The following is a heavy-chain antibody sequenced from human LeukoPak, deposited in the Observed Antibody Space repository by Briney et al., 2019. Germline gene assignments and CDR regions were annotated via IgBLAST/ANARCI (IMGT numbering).Heavy chain of an antibody. Sequence: GGSLRLSRAASGFIVSSSYMSWVRQAPGKGLEWVSLIYSGGSTYYADSVKGRFTISRDNSKNTLFLQMNSLRAEDTAVYYCARDSIVESTKVGPFDYWGQGTLVTVSS. V-gene: IGHV3-53*01. CDR3: ARDSIVESTKVGPFDY. D-gene: IGHD1-26*01. CDR2: IYSGGST. J-gene: IGHJ4*02. CDR1: GFIVSSSY.